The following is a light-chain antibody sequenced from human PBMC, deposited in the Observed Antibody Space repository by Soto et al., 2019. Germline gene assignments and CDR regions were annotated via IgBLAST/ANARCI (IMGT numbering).Light chain of an antibody. V-gene: IGKV3-15*01. Sequence: EIVLTQSPSTLSWSAGERATLSCGASQSVSSYLDWYQQKPGQAPRLLVYGASTRATGIPARFSGSLSGTEFNLTISSLQSEDFAVYCCQQYYKLPWTFGQGTKVDIK. CDR2: GAS. CDR1: QSVSSY. J-gene: IGKJ1*01. CDR3: QQYYKLPWT.